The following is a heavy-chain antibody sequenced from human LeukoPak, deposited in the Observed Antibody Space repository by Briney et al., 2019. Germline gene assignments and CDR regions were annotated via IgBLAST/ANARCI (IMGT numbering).Heavy chain of an antibody. CDR2: IYYSGST. CDR1: GGSISSGGYY. CDR3: ARGADIVATMVSSDY. D-gene: IGHD5-12*01. Sequence: KTSETLSLTCTVSGGSISSGGYYWDWLRQHPGKGLEWIVYIYYSGSTYYNPSLKSRVTISVDTSKNQFSLKLSSVTAADTAVYYCARGADIVATMVSSDYWGQGTLVTVSS. J-gene: IGHJ4*02. V-gene: IGHV4-31*03.